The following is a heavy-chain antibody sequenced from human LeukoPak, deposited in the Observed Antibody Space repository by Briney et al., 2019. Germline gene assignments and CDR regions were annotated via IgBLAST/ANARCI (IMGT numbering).Heavy chain of an antibody. D-gene: IGHD2-2*01. J-gene: IGHJ4*02. V-gene: IGHV1-2*02. Sequence: ASVKVSCKASGYTFTGYYMHWVRQAPGQGLEWMGWINPNSGGTNYAQNFQGRVTMTRDTSISTAYMELSRLRSDDTAVYYCARGYAKDYFDYWGQGTLVTVSS. CDR2: INPNSGGT. CDR3: ARGYAKDYFDY. CDR1: GYTFTGYY.